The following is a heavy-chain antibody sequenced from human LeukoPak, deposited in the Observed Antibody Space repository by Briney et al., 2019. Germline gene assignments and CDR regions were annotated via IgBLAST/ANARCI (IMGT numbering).Heavy chain of an antibody. CDR3: ARQYYDILTGYYTTFFDY. Sequence: GGSLRLSCAASGFTFSSYEMNWVRQAPGKGLEWVSYISSSGSTIYYADSVKGRFTISRENAKNSLYLQMNSLRAEDTAVYYCARQYYDILTGYYTTFFDYWGQGTLVTVSS. CDR1: GFTFSSYE. V-gene: IGHV3-48*03. J-gene: IGHJ4*02. CDR2: ISSSGSTI. D-gene: IGHD3-9*01.